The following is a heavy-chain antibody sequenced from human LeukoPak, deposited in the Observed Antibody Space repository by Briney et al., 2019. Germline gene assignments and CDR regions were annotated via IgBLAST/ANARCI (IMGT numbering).Heavy chain of an antibody. J-gene: IGHJ4*02. CDR3: AKDVRIAAAGGSYYFDY. CDR2: ISGSGGST. D-gene: IGHD6-13*01. CDR1: GFTFSSYA. Sequence: GGPLRLSCAASGFTFSSYAMSWVRQAPGKGLEWVSAISGSGGSTYYADSVKGRFTISRDNSKNTLYLQMNSLRAEDTAVYYCAKDVRIAAAGGSYYFDYWGQGTLVTVSS. V-gene: IGHV3-23*01.